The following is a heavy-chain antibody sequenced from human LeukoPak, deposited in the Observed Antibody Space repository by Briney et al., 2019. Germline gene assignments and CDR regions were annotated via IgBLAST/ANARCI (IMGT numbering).Heavy chain of an antibody. Sequence: GGSLRLSCVASGFTFSSHNMNWVRQAPGKGLEWVSYISSSYNTIYYRDSVQGRFTISRDNAKNSLYLQMRSLRAEDTAVYYCATYSYNNAREFQYWGQGTLVTVSS. CDR1: GFTFSSHN. V-gene: IGHV3-48*03. CDR2: ISSSYNTI. CDR3: ATYSYNNAREFQY. D-gene: IGHD3-10*01. J-gene: IGHJ4*02.